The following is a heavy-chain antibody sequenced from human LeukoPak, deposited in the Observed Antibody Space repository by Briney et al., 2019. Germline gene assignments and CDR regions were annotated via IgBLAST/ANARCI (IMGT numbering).Heavy chain of an antibody. J-gene: IGHJ4*02. D-gene: IGHD6-19*01. CDR3: ARGTREEAVAGTHFDY. Sequence: KPSETLSLTCAVYGGSFSGYSWSWIRQPPGKGLEWIGEINHTGSTNYNPSLKSRVTISVDTSKNQFSLKLCSVTAADTAVYYCARGTREEAVAGTHFDYWGQGTLVTVSS. CDR1: GGSFSGYS. V-gene: IGHV4-34*01. CDR2: INHTGST.